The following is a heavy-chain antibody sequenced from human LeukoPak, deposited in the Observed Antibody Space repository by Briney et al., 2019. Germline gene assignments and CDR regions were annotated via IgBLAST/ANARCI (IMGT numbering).Heavy chain of an antibody. CDR1: GGSISSYY. CDR2: LYYSGST. Sequence: SETLSLTCTVSGGSISSYYWSWIRQPPGKGLEWTGYLYYSGSTNYNPSLKSRVTISVDTSKNQFSLKLSSVTAADTAEYYCARGGGGNPGAFDIWGQGTMVTVSS. D-gene: IGHD4-23*01. CDR3: ARGGGGNPGAFDI. V-gene: IGHV4-59*01. J-gene: IGHJ3*02.